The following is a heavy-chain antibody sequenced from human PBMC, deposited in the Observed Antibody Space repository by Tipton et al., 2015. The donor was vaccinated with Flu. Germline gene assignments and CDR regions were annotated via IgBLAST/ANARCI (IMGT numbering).Heavy chain of an antibody. CDR3: ARVVIYDY. D-gene: IGHD3-10*01. J-gene: IGHJ4*02. Sequence: GSLRLSCAASGFTFSRYGMSWVRQAPGKGLEWVSYISSSGDTIYYADSVKGRFTISRDNAKNSLYLQMNSLRADDSAVYYCARVVIYDYWGQGTLVTVSS. CDR2: ISSSGDTI. CDR1: GFTFSRYG. V-gene: IGHV3-48*03.